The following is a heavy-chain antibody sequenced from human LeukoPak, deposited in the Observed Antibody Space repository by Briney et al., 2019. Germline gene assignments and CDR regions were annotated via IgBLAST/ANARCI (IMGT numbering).Heavy chain of an antibody. V-gene: IGHV1-69*04. Sequence: ASVKVSCKASGGTFSSYAISWVRQAPGQGLEWMGRIIPILGIANYAQKFQGRVTITADKSTSTAYMELSSLRSEDTAVYYCARGPLTADYFDYWGQGTLVTVSS. CDR3: ARGPLTADYFDY. J-gene: IGHJ4*02. CDR2: IIPILGIA. D-gene: IGHD1-20*01. CDR1: GGTFSSYA.